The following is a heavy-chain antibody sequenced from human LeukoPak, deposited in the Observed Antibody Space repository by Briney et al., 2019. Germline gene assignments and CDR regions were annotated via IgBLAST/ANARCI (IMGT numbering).Heavy chain of an antibody. V-gene: IGHV4-4*07. CDR1: GDSISNYY. Sequence: SETLSLTRTVSGDSISNYYWSWIRQPAGKGLEWIGRMYTSGATNYNPSLKSRTTMSVDTSKNQLSLRLSSVTAADRAVYYCAREGPAASTSFYYFMDVWGKGTTVTVSS. J-gene: IGHJ6*03. D-gene: IGHD2-2*01. CDR2: MYTSGAT. CDR3: AREGPAASTSFYYFMDV.